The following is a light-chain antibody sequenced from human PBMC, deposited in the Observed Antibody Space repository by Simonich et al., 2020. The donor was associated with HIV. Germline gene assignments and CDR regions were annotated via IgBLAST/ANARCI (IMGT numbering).Light chain of an antibody. CDR3: QSYDSSNHVI. J-gene: IGLJ2*01. V-gene: IGLV6-57*01. CDR2: EDN. CDR1: SGRIASNY. Sequence: NFMLTQPHSVSESPGKTVTISCTRSSGRIASNYVQWYQQRPGSSPTTVIYEDNQRPSGAPDRFSGSIDSSSNSASLTISGLKTEDEADYYCQSYDSSNHVIFGGGTKLTVL.